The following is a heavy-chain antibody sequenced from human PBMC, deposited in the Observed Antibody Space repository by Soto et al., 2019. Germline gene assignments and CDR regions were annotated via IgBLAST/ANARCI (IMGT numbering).Heavy chain of an antibody. J-gene: IGHJ4*02. V-gene: IGHV1-69*13. D-gene: IGHD1-1*01. CDR1: GYTFTSYG. Sequence: SVKVSCKASGYTFTSYGISWVRQAPGQGLEWMGGIIPIFGTANYAQKFQGGVTITADESTSTAYMELSSLRSEDTAVYYCARSKLERYYFDYWGQGTLVTVSS. CDR2: IIPIFGTA. CDR3: ARSKLERYYFDY.